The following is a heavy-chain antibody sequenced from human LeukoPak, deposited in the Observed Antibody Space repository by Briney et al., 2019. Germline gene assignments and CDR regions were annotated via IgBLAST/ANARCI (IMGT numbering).Heavy chain of an antibody. CDR2: IYYSGST. D-gene: IGHD3-10*02. Sequence: SETLSLTCTVSGGSISRYYWSWIRQPPGKGLEWIGYIYYSGSTNYNPSLKSRVTISVDTSKNQFSLKVRSVTAADTAVYYCASGGLFPHDFGMDVWGQGTTVTVSS. V-gene: IGHV4-59*01. J-gene: IGHJ6*02. CDR3: ASGGLFPHDFGMDV. CDR1: GGSISRYY.